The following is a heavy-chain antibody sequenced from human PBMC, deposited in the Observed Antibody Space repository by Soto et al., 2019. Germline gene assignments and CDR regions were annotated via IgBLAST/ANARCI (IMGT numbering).Heavy chain of an antibody. V-gene: IGHV3-30*18. J-gene: IGHJ6*02. Sequence: PGGSLRLSCAASGFTFSSYGMHWVRQAPGKGLEWVAVISYDGSNKYYADSVKGRFTISRDNSKNTLYLRMNSLRAEDTAVYYCAKGGLLWFGECGYGMDVWGQGTTVTVS. CDR2: ISYDGSNK. CDR3: AKGGLLWFGECGYGMDV. D-gene: IGHD3-10*01. CDR1: GFTFSSYG.